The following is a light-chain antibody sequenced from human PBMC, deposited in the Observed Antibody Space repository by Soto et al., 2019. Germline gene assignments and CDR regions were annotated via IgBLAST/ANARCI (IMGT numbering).Light chain of an antibody. V-gene: IGKV1D-12*01. CDR3: QQANSLPIT. J-gene: IGKJ5*01. CDR2: AAS. CDR1: QDISNR. Sequence: DIQMTQSPSSVSASVGDRVTITCRASQDISNRLAWYQQKPGKAPKLLPYAASSLQSGVPSRFSGSGSGTDFTLTISSLQPEDFATYYGQQANSLPITCGQRTLLDIK.